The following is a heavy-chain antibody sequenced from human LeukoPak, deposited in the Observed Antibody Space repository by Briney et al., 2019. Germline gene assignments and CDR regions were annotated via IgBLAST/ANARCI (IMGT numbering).Heavy chain of an antibody. CDR1: GFTFSNYA. V-gene: IGHV3-23*01. J-gene: IGHJ4*02. D-gene: IGHD3-16*01. Sequence: GGSLRLSCAASGFTFSNYAMRWVRQAPGKGLEWVSGISGSGDSTYYADSVKGRFTISRDNSKNTLYLQMNRLRAEDTAVYYCAAQKRGNYGPYYFDYWGQGTLVTVSS. CDR2: ISGSGDST. CDR3: AAQKRGNYGPYYFDY.